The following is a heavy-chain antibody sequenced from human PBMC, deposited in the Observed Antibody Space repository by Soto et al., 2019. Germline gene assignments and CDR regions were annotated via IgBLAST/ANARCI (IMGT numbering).Heavy chain of an antibody. CDR1: GFTFSSYA. D-gene: IGHD2-2*02. J-gene: IGHJ4*02. CDR2: ISGSSGST. Sequence: PGGSLRLSCAASGFTFSSYAMSWVRQAPGKGLEWVSAISGSSGSTYYADSVKGRFTISRDNAKNSLYLQMNSLRAEDTALYYCAKDGSSYTYYFDYWGQGTLVTGSS. V-gene: IGHV3-23*01. CDR3: AKDGSSYTYYFDY.